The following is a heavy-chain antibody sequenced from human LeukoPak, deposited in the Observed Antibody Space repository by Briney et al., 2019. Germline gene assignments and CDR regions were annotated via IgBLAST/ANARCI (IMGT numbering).Heavy chain of an antibody. CDR2: IYYSGST. CDR3: ARDKGYSYGYWFDP. V-gene: IGHV4-39*02. CDR1: GGSISSDSYY. J-gene: IGHJ5*02. D-gene: IGHD5-18*01. Sequence: SETLSLTCTVSGGSISSDSYYWAWIRQPPGKGLEWIASIYYSGSTYYNPSLKSRVTISVDTSRNQFSLKLSSVTAADTAVYYCARDKGYSYGYWFDPWGQGTLVTVSS.